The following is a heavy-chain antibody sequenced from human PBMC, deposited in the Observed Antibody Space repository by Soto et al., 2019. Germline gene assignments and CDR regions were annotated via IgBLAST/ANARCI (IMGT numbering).Heavy chain of an antibody. CDR1: GFSLSTSGVG. Sequence: QITLKESGPTLVKPTQTLTLTCTFSGFSLSTSGVGVGWIRQPPGKALEWLALIYWDDDKRYSPSLKSRLTFTKDPSKNQVVLTMTNMDPVDTATYYCAHRSIAAAGPSFDYWGQGTLVTVSS. V-gene: IGHV2-5*02. CDR2: IYWDDDK. D-gene: IGHD6-13*01. CDR3: AHRSIAAAGPSFDY. J-gene: IGHJ4*02.